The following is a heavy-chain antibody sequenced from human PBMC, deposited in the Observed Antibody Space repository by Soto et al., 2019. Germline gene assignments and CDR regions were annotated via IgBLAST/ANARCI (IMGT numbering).Heavy chain of an antibody. CDR3: AGLGGDYYHYIDV. V-gene: IGHV4-59*08. CDR2: LYYTGST. CDR1: GGSTSSYS. Sequence: SETLSLTCTVSGGSTSSYSWSWIRQPPGNGLECIGDLYYTGSTNYNPSLKSRVTISIDTSKNQFSLKLSSVTAADTAMYYCAGLGGDYYHYIDVWGKGTTVTVSS. D-gene: IGHD3-10*01. J-gene: IGHJ6*03.